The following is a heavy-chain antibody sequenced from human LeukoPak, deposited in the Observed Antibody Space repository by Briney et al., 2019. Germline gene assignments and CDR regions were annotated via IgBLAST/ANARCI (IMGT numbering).Heavy chain of an antibody. Sequence: PVGSLRLSCAASGFTFSNAWMSWVRQAPGKGLEWVGRITSTTDGGTTDYAAPVKGRFTISRDDSKNTLYLQMNSLKTEDTAVYYCTTDPHHPAVAGVDWFDPWGQGTLVTVSS. CDR1: GFTFSNAW. J-gene: IGHJ5*02. V-gene: IGHV3-15*01. D-gene: IGHD6-19*01. CDR3: TTDPHHPAVAGVDWFDP. CDR2: ITSTTDGGTT.